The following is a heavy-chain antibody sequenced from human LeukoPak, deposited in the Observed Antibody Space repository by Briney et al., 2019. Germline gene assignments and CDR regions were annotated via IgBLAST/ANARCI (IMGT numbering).Heavy chain of an antibody. D-gene: IGHD2-2*01. V-gene: IGHV4-61*01. Sequence: PSETLSLTCTVSGVSISSGSYYWSWIWQPPGKGLEWIGYIYYSGSTNYNPSLKSRVTISVDTSKNQFSLKLSSVTAADTAVYYCARWMLSRKDAFDIWGQGTMVTVSS. CDR1: GVSISSGSYY. J-gene: IGHJ3*02. CDR3: ARWMLSRKDAFDI. CDR2: IYYSGST.